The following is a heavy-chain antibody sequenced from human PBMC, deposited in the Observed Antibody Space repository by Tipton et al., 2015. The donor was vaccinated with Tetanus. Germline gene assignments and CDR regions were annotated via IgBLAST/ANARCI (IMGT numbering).Heavy chain of an antibody. J-gene: IGHJ3*02. CDR3: ARDAGTVEPEGAFDI. D-gene: IGHD4-23*01. CDR2: IYYSGST. Sequence: TLSLTCTVSGGSISSSSYYWGWIRQPPGKGLEWIGSIYYSGSTYYNPSLKSRVTISVDTSKNQFSLKLSSVTAADTAVYYCARDAGTVEPEGAFDIWGQGTMVTVSS. V-gene: IGHV4-39*07. CDR1: GGSISSSSYY.